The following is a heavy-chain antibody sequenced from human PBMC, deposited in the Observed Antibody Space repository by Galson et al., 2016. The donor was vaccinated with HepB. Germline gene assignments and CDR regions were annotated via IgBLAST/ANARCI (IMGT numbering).Heavy chain of an antibody. Sequence: SVKVSCKASSDTLSNYGFSWLRQAPRHGLEWMGGVITYTGDADYTQRFQDRVTMTTDTSTKKAYMELRSLRSDDTAVYYCASRGRYDTFDIWGQGTMITVSS. CDR2: VITYTGDA. D-gene: IGHD3-10*01. CDR1: SDTLSNYG. J-gene: IGHJ3*02. CDR3: ASRGRYDTFDI. V-gene: IGHV1-18*01.